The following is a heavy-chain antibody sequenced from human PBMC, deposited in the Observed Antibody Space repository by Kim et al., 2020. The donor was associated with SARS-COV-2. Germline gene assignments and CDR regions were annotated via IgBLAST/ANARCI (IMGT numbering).Heavy chain of an antibody. V-gene: IGHV3-9*01. D-gene: IGHD3-10*01. CDR2: ISWNSGSI. CDR3: AKDPIKQWGLAWFGELLMGGWFDP. J-gene: IGHJ5*02. CDR1: GFTFDDYA. Sequence: GGSLRLSCAASGFTFDDYAMHWVRQAPGKGLEWVSGISWNSGSIGYADSVKGRFTISRDNAKNSLYLQMNSLRAEDTALYYCAKDPIKQWGLAWFGELLMGGWFDPWGQGTLVTVSS.